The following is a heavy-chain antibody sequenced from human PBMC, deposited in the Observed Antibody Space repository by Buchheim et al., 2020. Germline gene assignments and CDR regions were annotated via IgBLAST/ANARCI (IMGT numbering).Heavy chain of an antibody. V-gene: IGHV3-33*01. Sequence: QVQLVESGGGVVQPGRSLRLSCAASGFSFSNYGMHWVRQAPGTGLEWVAVIWYDGTNEYYAESVKGRFTISRDNSKNTLYLQMDSLRVEDTAVYYCAREFHSGTYLFDYWGRGAL. CDR1: GFSFSNYG. D-gene: IGHD1-26*01. CDR2: IWYDGTNE. CDR3: AREFHSGTYLFDY. J-gene: IGHJ4*02.